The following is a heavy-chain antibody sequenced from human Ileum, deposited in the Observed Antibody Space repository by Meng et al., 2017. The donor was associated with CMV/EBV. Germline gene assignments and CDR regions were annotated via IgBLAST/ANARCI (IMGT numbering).Heavy chain of an antibody. V-gene: IGHV1-2*02. J-gene: IGHJ4*02. D-gene: IGHD3-22*01. CDR2: INPNSGGT. CDR3: ARVRGDYDSSGYWAY. Sequence: SGYTFTGYYMQWVRQAPGQGLEWMGWINPNSGGTNYAQKFQGRVTMTRDTSISTAYMELSRLRSDDTAVYYCARVRGDYDSSGYWAYWGQGTLVTVSS. CDR1: GYTFTGYY.